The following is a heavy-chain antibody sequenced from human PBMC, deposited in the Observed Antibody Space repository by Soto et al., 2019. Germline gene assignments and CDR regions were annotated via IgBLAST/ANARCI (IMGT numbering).Heavy chain of an antibody. CDR2: ISHSGST. J-gene: IGHJ4*02. CDR1: GGSFTGYY. D-gene: IGHD6-19*01. V-gene: IGHV4-34*01. Sequence: SETLSLTCAVHGGSFTGYYWSWIRQPPGKGLEWIGEISHSGSTNYNPSLKSRVTISVDTSKNQFSLKLSSVTAADTAVYYCARRYNSSGWYVDYWGQGTLVTVSS. CDR3: ARRYNSSGWYVDY.